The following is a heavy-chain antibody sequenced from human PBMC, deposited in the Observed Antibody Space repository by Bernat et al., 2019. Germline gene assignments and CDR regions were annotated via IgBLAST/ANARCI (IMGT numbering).Heavy chain of an antibody. CDR2: IWYDGSNI. J-gene: IGHJ4*02. Sequence: QVQLVESGGGVVQPGRSLRLSCAASGFTFSSYGMHWVRQAPGKGLEWVAVIWYDGSNIYYADSVKGRFTISRDNSKNTLYLQMNSLRAEDTAVYYCASTAVAGPYSGSYIDYWGQGTLVTVSS. V-gene: IGHV3-33*01. CDR1: GFTFSSYG. D-gene: IGHD1-26*01. CDR3: ASTAVAGPYSGSYIDY.